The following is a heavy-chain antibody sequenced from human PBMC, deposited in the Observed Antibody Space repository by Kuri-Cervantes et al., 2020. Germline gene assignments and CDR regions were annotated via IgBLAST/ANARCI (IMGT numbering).Heavy chain of an antibody. CDR1: GGSISSSSYY. Sequence: SETRSLTCTVSGGSISSSSYYWGWIRQPPGKGLEWIGEINHSGSTNYNPSLKSRVTISVDTSKNQFSLKLSSVTAADTAVYYCARSTHGDYVRWGQGTLVTVSS. J-gene: IGHJ4*02. CDR3: ARSTHGDYVR. D-gene: IGHD4-17*01. V-gene: IGHV4-39*07. CDR2: INHSGST.